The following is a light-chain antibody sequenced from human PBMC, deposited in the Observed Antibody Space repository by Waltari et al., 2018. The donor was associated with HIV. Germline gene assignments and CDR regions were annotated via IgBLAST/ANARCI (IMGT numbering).Light chain of an antibody. CDR1: EKIGDE. CDR3: LRYFGYPFT. Sequence: DKQMTQSTSTLSAPLGDRVTITCRSSEKIGDELDWFHQKPGKVPRLMIYQMSNLESGVPSRFTGSGSGTEFTLTITSLQPDDFATYYCLRYFGYPFTFGPRTNVEIK. J-gene: IGKJ3*01. V-gene: IGKV1-5*03. CDR2: QMS.